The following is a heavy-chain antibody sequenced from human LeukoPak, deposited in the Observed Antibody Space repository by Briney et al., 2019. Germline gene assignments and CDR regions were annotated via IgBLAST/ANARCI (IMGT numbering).Heavy chain of an antibody. CDR2: IYYSGST. J-gene: IGHJ4*02. Sequence: SETLSLTCAVYGGSFSGYYWNWIRQPPGKGLEWIGYIYYSGSTKYNPSLKSRVTISRDTSKNQFSLKLSSVTAADTAVYYCARGTIAAPGDFDYWGQGTLVTVSS. V-gene: IGHV4-59*08. CDR1: GGSFSGYY. D-gene: IGHD6-25*01. CDR3: ARGTIAAPGDFDY.